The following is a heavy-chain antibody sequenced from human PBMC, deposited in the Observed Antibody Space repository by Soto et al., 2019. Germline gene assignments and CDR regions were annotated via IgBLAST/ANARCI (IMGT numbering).Heavy chain of an antibody. J-gene: IGHJ3*02. CDR2: IWYDGSNK. Sequence: QVQLVESGGGVVQPGRSLRPSCAASGFTFSSYGMHWVRQAPGKGLEWVAVIWYDGSNKYYADSVKGRFTISRDNSKNTLYLQMNSLRAEDTAVYYCARTYSSGWYLDAFDIWGQGTMVTVSS. CDR1: GFTFSSYG. D-gene: IGHD6-19*01. CDR3: ARTYSSGWYLDAFDI. V-gene: IGHV3-33*01.